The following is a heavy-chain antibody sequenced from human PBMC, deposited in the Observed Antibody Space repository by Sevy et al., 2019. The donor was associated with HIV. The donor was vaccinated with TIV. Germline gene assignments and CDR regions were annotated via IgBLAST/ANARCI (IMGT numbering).Heavy chain of an antibody. V-gene: IGHV1-18*01. Sequence: ASVKVSGKASGYTFTSYGISWVRQAPGQGLEWMGCISAYNGNTNYAQKLQGRVTMTTDTSTSTAYMELRSLRSDDTAVYYCASYASGSYNYWGQGTLVTVSS. CDR1: GYTFTSYG. CDR2: ISAYNGNT. J-gene: IGHJ4*02. D-gene: IGHD1-26*01. CDR3: ASYASGSYNY.